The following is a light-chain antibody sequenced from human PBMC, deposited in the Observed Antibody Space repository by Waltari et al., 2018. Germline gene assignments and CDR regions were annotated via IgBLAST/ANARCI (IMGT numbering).Light chain of an antibody. CDR1: QSLLHSNGNTY. V-gene: IGKV2-30*02. CDR2: RLS. Sequence: DAVMTQSPLSLPITPGQPASMTCRSSQSLLHSNGNTYLSWFLQKPGQPQRRLIYRLSNRDSGVPDRFSDSGAGTDFTLKISRVEAEDVGVYYCMQGTQFPWTFGQGTKVEIK. CDR3: MQGTQFPWT. J-gene: IGKJ1*01.